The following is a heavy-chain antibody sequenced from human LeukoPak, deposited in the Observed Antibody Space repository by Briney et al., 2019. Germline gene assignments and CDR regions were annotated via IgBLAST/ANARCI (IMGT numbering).Heavy chain of an antibody. V-gene: IGHV3-7*01. CDR1: EFTFSNYW. D-gene: IGHD7-27*01. CDR3: VREWVDWGQGYNWCDR. J-gene: IGHJ5*02. CDR2: INQDGTKK. Sequence: GGSLRLSCVASEFTFSNYWMSWVRQAPGKGLEWVASINQDGTKKNYVDSVKGRFDISRDNTKNSLHLQMSSLRAEDTAVYHCVREWVDWGQGYNWCDRWGQGTLATVSS.